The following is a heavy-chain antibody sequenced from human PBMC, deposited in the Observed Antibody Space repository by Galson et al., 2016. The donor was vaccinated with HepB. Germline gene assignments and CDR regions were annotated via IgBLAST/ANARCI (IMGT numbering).Heavy chain of an antibody. CDR2: ISGNSRYT. CDR3: AKQLNYYGMDV. Sequence: SLRLSCAASGFRFSDSYMNWIRQEPGKGLEWLSYISGNSRYTNYADSVKGRFTISRDNAKMSLYLEMKSLRAEDTAVYYCAKQLNYYGMDVWGQGTTVTVAS. V-gene: IGHV3-11*06. CDR1: GFRFSDSY. J-gene: IGHJ6*01. D-gene: IGHD5-24*01.